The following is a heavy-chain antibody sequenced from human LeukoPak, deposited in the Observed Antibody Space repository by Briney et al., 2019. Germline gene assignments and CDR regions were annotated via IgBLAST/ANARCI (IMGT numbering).Heavy chain of an antibody. CDR1: GGSISGSSHC. D-gene: IGHD3-10*01. CDR3: ARHLPSRGTLWFGELPWDY. CDR2: IYYSGST. Sequence: ASETLSLTCTVSGGSISGSSHCWGWIRQPPGKGLEWIGSIYYSGSTYYNPSLKSRVTVSVDTSKNQFSLKLSSVTDADTAVYYCARHLPSRGTLWFGELPWDYWGQGTLVTVSS. J-gene: IGHJ4*02. V-gene: IGHV4-39*01.